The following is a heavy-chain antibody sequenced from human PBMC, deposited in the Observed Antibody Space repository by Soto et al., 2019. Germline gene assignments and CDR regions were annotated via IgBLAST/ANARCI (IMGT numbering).Heavy chain of an antibody. J-gene: IGHJ6*02. D-gene: IGHD1-26*01. CDR1: GGCFSSYY. V-gene: IGHV4-59*13. CDR2: IYYSGST. CDR3: ARTSGVYGMDV. Sequence: PSETLSLTCTVSGGCFSSYYWSWIRQPPGKGLEWIGFIYYSGSTNYNPSLKSRVTISIDTSKNQFSLKLSSVTAADTAVYYCARTSGVYGMDVWGQGTTVTVSS.